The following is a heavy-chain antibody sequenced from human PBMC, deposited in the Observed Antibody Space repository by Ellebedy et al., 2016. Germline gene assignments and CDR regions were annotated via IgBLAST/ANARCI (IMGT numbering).Heavy chain of an antibody. Sequence: ASVKVSCKASGGTFSSYAISWARQAPGQGLEWMGRIIPILGIANYAQKFQGRVTITADKSTSTAYMELSSLRSEDTAVYYCAAGPSPMIVVVMSFDYWGQGTLVTVSS. CDR2: IIPILGIA. V-gene: IGHV1-69*04. CDR1: GGTFSSYA. J-gene: IGHJ4*02. CDR3: AAGPSPMIVVVMSFDY. D-gene: IGHD3-22*01.